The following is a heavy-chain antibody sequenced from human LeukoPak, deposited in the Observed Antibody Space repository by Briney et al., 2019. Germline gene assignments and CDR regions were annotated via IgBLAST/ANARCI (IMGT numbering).Heavy chain of an antibody. Sequence: PGGSLRLSCAASGFTFSSYSMNWVRQAPGKGLEWVSSISSSSYIYYADSVKGRFTISRDNAKNSLYLQMNSLRAEDTAVYYCAELGITMIGGVWGKGTTVTISS. CDR1: GFTFSSYS. J-gene: IGHJ6*04. CDR3: AELGITMIGGV. CDR2: ISSSSYI. V-gene: IGHV3-21*01. D-gene: IGHD3-10*02.